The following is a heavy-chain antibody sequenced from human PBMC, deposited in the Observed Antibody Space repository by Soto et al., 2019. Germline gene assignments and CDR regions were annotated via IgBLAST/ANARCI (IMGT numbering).Heavy chain of an antibody. CDR3: ARGVVSTVPAYYYYGMDV. Sequence: QVQLVQSGAEVKKPGSSVTVSCKASGGTFSSYAISWVRQAPGQGLEWMGRIIPFIGTANYAQKFQGRVTITADESTRTAYMELTSLRSEDTAVYYCARGVVSTVPAYYYYGMDVWGQGTTVTVSS. CDR1: GGTFSSYA. J-gene: IGHJ6*02. D-gene: IGHD2-2*01. CDR2: IIPFIGTA. V-gene: IGHV1-69*18.